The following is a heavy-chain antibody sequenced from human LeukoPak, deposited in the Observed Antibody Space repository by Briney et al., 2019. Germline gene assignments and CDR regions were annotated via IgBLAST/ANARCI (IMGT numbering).Heavy chain of an antibody. CDR2: ISYDGSNK. CDR1: GFTFSSYA. V-gene: IGHV3-30*04. Sequence: GRSLRLSCAASGFTFSSYAMHWVRQAPGKGLEWVAVISYDGSNKYYADSVKGRFTIYRDNSKNTLYMQMNSLRAEDTAVYYCARDRDSSGWSDPYYYYYMDVWGKGTTVTVSS. CDR3: ARDRDSSGWSDPYYYYYMDV. J-gene: IGHJ6*03. D-gene: IGHD6-19*01.